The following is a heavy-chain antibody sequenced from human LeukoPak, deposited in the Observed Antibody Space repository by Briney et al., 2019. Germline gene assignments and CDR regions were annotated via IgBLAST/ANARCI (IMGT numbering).Heavy chain of an antibody. V-gene: IGHV4-39*01. D-gene: IGHD2-2*01. J-gene: IGHJ4*02. CDR2: IYYSGST. Sequence: SETLSLTCTVSGGSISSGGYYWGWIRQPPGKGLEWIGSIYYSGSTYYNPSLKSRVIISVDTSKNQFSLKVISVTAADTAVYYCASLIVIGPAAPYIDYWGQGTLVTVSS. CDR1: GGSISSGGYY. CDR3: ASLIVIGPAAPYIDY.